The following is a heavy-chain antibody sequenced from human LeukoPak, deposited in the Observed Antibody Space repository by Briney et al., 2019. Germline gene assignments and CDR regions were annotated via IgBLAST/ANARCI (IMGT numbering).Heavy chain of an antibody. V-gene: IGHV1-18*01. CDR1: GGTFSSYA. CDR3: ARDKNWNYVVDYYYGMDV. J-gene: IGHJ6*02. CDR2: ISAYNGNT. Sequence: ASVKVSCKASGGTFSSYAISWVRQAPGQGLEWMGWISAYNGNTNYAQKLQGRVTMTTDTSTSTAYMELRSLRSDDTAVYYCARDKNWNYVVDYYYGMDVWGQGTTVTVSS. D-gene: IGHD1-7*01.